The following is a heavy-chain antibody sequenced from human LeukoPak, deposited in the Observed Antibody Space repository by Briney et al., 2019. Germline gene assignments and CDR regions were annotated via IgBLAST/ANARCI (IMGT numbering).Heavy chain of an antibody. CDR2: SRNKANSYTT. V-gene: IGHV3-72*01. J-gene: IGHJ4*02. D-gene: IGHD1/OR15-1a*01. CDR1: GFTFSDRY. Sequence: GGSLRLSCAASGFTFSDRYIDWVRQAPGKGLEWVGRSRNKANSYTTEYAASVKGRFTISRDESKNLLYLQMNSLTTEDTAVYYCTRCSTGTRLYYFDYWGQGTLVTVSS. CDR3: TRCSTGTRLYYFDY.